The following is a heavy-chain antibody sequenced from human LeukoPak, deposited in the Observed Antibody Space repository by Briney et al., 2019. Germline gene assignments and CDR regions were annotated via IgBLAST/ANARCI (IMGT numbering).Heavy chain of an antibody. D-gene: IGHD3-22*01. Sequence: SETLSLICTVSGGSISSYYWSWIRQPAGKRLEWIGRIYTSGSTNYNPSLKSRVTMSVDTSKNQFSLKLSSVTAADTAVYYCARDGDSSGYFDYWGQGTLVTVSS. V-gene: IGHV4-4*07. J-gene: IGHJ4*02. CDR3: ARDGDSSGYFDY. CDR2: IYTSGST. CDR1: GGSISSYY.